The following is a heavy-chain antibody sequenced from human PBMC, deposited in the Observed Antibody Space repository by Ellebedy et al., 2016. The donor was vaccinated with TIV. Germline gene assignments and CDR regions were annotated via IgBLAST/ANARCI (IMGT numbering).Heavy chain of an antibody. Sequence: MPGGSLRLSCNVSGGSISSGIYCWGWIRQVPGKGLEWIGTIYADGDGYYNPSLKSRVTMSVDTSKNPLSLRLTSVTAADTAVYYCARDGGAVTGARGGWFDPWGQGTLVTVSS. CDR2: IYADGDG. D-gene: IGHD6-19*01. V-gene: IGHV4-39*07. CDR3: ARDGGAVTGARGGWFDP. CDR1: GGSISSGIYC. J-gene: IGHJ5*02.